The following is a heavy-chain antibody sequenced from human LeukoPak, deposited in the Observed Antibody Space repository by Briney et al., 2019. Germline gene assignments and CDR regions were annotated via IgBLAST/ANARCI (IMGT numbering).Heavy chain of an antibody. CDR2: IKQDGSEK. J-gene: IGHJ3*02. Sequence: GGSLRLSCAASGFTFSSYWMSWVRQAPGKGLEWVANIKQDGSEKYYVDSVKGRFTISRDNAKNSLYLQINSLRDEDTALYFCAKSGVGATLRPHCFDTWGQGTMVIVSS. V-gene: IGHV3-7*03. CDR1: GFTFSSYW. D-gene: IGHD1-26*01. CDR3: AKSGVGATLRPHCFDT.